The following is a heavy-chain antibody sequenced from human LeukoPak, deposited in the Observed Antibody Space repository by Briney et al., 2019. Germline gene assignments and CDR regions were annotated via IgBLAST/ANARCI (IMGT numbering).Heavy chain of an antibody. CDR3: ARVDSYYDFWSGYVAQAFDI. CDR2: INHSGST. Sequence: SETLSLTCAVYGGSFSGYYWSWIRQPTGKGLKWIGEINHSGSTNYNPSLKSRVTISVDTSKNQFSLKLSSVTAADTAVYYCARVDSYYDFWSGYVAQAFDIWGQRTMVSVCS. D-gene: IGHD3-3*01. CDR1: GGSFSGYY. J-gene: IGHJ3*02. V-gene: IGHV4-34*01.